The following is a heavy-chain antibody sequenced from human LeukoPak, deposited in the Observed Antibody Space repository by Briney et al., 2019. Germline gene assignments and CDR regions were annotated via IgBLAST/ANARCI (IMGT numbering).Heavy chain of an antibody. V-gene: IGHV1-2*02. CDR3: ARPPQASSGWSDPFDY. Sequence: AAVKVPCKASGSTFTGYYMHWGRQPPGQGLEWMGGSTPNSGGTNYAQKFQGRVTMTRDTSISTAYMELSRLRSDDTAVYYCARPPQASSGWSDPFDYWGQGTLVTVSS. CDR1: GSTFTGYY. CDR2: STPNSGGT. J-gene: IGHJ4*02. D-gene: IGHD6-19*01.